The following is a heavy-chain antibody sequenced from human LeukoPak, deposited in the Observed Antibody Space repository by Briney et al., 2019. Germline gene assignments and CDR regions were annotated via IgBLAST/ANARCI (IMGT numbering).Heavy chain of an antibody. Sequence: ASVKVSCKASGYTFTGYYMHWVRQAPGQGLEWMGRINPNSGGTNYAQKFQGRVTMTRDTSISTAYMELSRLRSEDTAVYYCARHGLRGYSYGYHIPHFDYWGQGTLVTVSS. V-gene: IGHV1-2*06. CDR3: ARHGLRGYSYGYHIPHFDY. D-gene: IGHD5-18*01. J-gene: IGHJ4*02. CDR1: GYTFTGYY. CDR2: INPNSGGT.